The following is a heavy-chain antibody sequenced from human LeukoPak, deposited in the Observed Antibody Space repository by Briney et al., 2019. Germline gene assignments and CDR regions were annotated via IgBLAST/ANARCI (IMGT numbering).Heavy chain of an antibody. CDR1: GYTFSGYY. Sequence: GASVKVSCKASGYTFSGYYIHWVRQAPGQGLEWMGWINFNSGDTNYAQKLQGRVTMTTDTSTSTAYMELRSLRSDDTAVYYCARGRAHRAAAGRKDYYYYYMDVWGKGTTVTVSS. CDR2: INFNSGDT. D-gene: IGHD6-13*01. V-gene: IGHV1-18*04. J-gene: IGHJ6*03. CDR3: ARGRAHRAAAGRKDYYYYYMDV.